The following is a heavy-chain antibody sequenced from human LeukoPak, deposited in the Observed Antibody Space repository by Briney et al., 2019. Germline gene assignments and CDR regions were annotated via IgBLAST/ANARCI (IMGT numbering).Heavy chain of an antibody. CDR3: ARGSLGIAAAGLDAFDI. Sequence: GASVKVSCKASGYTFTSYGISWVRQAPGQRLEWMGWINAGNGNTKYSQKFQGRVTITTDESTSTAYMELSSLRSEDTAVYYCARGSLGIAAAGLDAFDIWGQGTMVTVSS. V-gene: IGHV1-18*01. CDR1: GYTFTSYG. CDR2: INAGNGNT. J-gene: IGHJ3*02. D-gene: IGHD6-13*01.